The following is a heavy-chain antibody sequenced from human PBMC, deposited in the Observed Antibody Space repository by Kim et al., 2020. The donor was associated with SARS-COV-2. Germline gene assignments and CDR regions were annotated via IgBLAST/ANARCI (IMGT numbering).Heavy chain of an antibody. CDR3: AACILRAPYSYDSSGYVPLDYYYGMDV. J-gene: IGHJ6*02. CDR1: GFTFTSSA. D-gene: IGHD3-22*01. V-gene: IGHV1-58*01. Sequence: SVKVSCKASGFTFTSSAVQWVRQARGQRLVWIGWIVVGSGNTNYAQKFQERVTITRDMSTSTAYMELSSLRSEDTAVYYCAACILRAPYSYDSSGYVPLDYYYGMDVRGQGTTVTVS. CDR2: IVVGSGNT.